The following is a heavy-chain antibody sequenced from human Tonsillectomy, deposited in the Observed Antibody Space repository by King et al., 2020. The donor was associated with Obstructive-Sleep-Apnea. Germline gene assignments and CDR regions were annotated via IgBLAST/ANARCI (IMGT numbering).Heavy chain of an antibody. V-gene: IGHV3-30*02. CDR2: IRYDGDDK. CDR1: GFTIRSFG. D-gene: IGHD3-10*01. J-gene: IGHJ2*01. Sequence: HVQLVESGGGVVQPGGSLRLSCAASGFTIRSFGMHWVRQIPDKGLEWVAFIRYDGDDKYYGDSVNGRFTISRNNHNKTLYLQMNSLKAEDRAVYYCAKEGTYDGRSAGSWYFDTWGRGTLVTVSS. CDR3: AKEGTYDGRSAGSWYFDT.